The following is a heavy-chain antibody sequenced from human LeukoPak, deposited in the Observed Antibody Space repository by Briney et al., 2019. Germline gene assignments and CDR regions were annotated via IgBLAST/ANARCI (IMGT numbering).Heavy chain of an antibody. CDR3: ARHLRYSSSGWYGHYFDY. J-gene: IGHJ4*02. Sequence: GASLTISCKGAGYCVTSYWVGCGRQMRGEGLGGRGIIYRGDSDTRYSPSFEGQVTVSADKSISTAYMQWSSLKASETAMYYCARHLRYSSSGWYGHYFDYWGQGTLVTVSS. D-gene: IGHD6-19*01. CDR1: GYCVTSYW. CDR2: IYRGDSDT. V-gene: IGHV5-51*01.